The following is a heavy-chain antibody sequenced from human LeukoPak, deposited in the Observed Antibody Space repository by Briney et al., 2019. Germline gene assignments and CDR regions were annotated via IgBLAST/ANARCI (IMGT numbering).Heavy chain of an antibody. D-gene: IGHD3-22*01. V-gene: IGHV3-33*01. Sequence: PGGSLSLSCAASGFTFSSYGMHWVRQAPGKGLEWVAVIWYDGSNKYYADSVKGRFTISRDNSKNTLSLQMNSLRVEDTAVYFCARAAYDSSGYLTLWGQGTLVTVSS. CDR2: IWYDGSNK. J-gene: IGHJ4*02. CDR1: GFTFSSYG. CDR3: ARAAYDSSGYLTL.